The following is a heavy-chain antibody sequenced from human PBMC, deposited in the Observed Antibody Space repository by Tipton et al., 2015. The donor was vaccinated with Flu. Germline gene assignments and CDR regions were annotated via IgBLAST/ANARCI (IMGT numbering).Heavy chain of an antibody. V-gene: IGHV4-38-2*01. CDR3: ARHGREFFYGSGTDY. Sequence: TLSLTCVVSGYSISNGYYWGWIRQPPGKGLEWIGNIYHSGSPYYNPSLKSRVTISVDTSKNQFSLKLSSVTAADTAVYYCARHGREFFYGSGTDYWGQGTLVTVPS. D-gene: IGHD3-10*01. CDR1: GYSISNGYY. J-gene: IGHJ4*02. CDR2: IYHSGSP.